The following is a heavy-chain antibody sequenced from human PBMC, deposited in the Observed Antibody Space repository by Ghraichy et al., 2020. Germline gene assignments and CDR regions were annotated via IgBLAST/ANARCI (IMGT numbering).Heavy chain of an antibody. D-gene: IGHD5-18*01. Sequence: ASVKVSCKASGYTFTSYDINWVRQAPGQGLEWMGWMNPNSGNTGYAQKFQGRVTMTRNTSISTAYMELSSLRSEDTAVYYCAIVGYSYGRYYFDYWGQGTLFTVSS. CDR3: AIVGYSYGRYYFDY. V-gene: IGHV1-8*01. CDR1: GYTFTSYD. CDR2: MNPNSGNT. J-gene: IGHJ4*02.